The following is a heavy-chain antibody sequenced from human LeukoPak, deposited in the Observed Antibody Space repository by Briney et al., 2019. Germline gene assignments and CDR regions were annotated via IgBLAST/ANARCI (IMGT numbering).Heavy chain of an antibody. CDR2: IIPIFGTA. D-gene: IGHD6-6*01. J-gene: IGHJ3*02. Sequence: ASVKVSCKVSGYTLREYGITWVRQAPGQGLEWMGGIIPIFGTANYAQKFQGRVTITADKSTSTAYMELSSLRSEDTAVYYCARSSSHADAFDIWGQGTMVTVSS. V-gene: IGHV1-69*06. CDR1: GYTLREYG. CDR3: ARSSSHADAFDI.